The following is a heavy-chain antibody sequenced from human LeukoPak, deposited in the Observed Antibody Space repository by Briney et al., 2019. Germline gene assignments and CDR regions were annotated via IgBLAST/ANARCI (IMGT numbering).Heavy chain of an antibody. J-gene: IGHJ3*02. CDR3: ARKVGYGDYWGRGDAFDI. CDR2: ISGSGGST. Sequence: PGGSLRLSCAASGFTFSSYGMSWVRQAPGKGLEWVSAISGSGGSTYYADSVKGRFTISRDNSKNTLYLQMNSLRAEDTAVYYCARKVGYGDYWGRGDAFDIWGQGTMVTVSS. V-gene: IGHV3-23*01. D-gene: IGHD4-17*01. CDR1: GFTFSSYG.